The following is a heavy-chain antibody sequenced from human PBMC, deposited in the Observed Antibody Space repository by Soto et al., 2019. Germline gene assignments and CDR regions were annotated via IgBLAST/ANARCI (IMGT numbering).Heavy chain of an antibody. J-gene: IGHJ6*02. CDR2: ITYDGSNK. D-gene: IGHD1-26*01. CDR1: GFTFSDYY. CDR3: AKEGGSYLYYYYGMDV. Sequence: GGSLRLSCAASGFTFSDYYMSWIRQAPGKGLEWVAVITYDGSNKYYADSVKGRFTISRDNSKNTLYLQMNSLRAEDTAVYYCAKEGGSYLYYYYGMDVWGQGTTVTVSS. V-gene: IGHV3-30*18.